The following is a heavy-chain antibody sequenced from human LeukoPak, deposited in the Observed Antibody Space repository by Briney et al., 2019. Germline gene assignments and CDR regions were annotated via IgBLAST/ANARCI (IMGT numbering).Heavy chain of an antibody. V-gene: IGHV4-34*01. J-gene: IGHJ6*02. Sequence: SETLSLTCAVYGGSFSGYYWSWIRQPPGKGLEWIGEINHSGSTNHNPSLKRRLSMSVDTSKNQFSLKLSSVTAADTAVYYCARAYPNCSSTSCYYYYYGMDVWGQGTTVTVSS. CDR3: ARAYPNCSSTSCYYYYYGMDV. CDR1: GGSFSGYY. D-gene: IGHD2-2*01. CDR2: INHSGST.